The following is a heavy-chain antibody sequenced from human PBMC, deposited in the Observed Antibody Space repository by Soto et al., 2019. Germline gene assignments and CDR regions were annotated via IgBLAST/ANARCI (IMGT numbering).Heavy chain of an antibody. Sequence: GGSLRLSCAASGFTFSSYSMNWVRQAPGKGLEWVSYISSSSSTIYYADSVKGRFTISRDNAKNSLYLQMNSLRAEDTAVYYCARDEAVRLLWFGELFAYYFDYWGQGTLVTVAS. D-gene: IGHD3-10*01. V-gene: IGHV3-48*01. CDR1: GFTFSSYS. CDR3: ARDEAVRLLWFGELFAYYFDY. J-gene: IGHJ4*02. CDR2: ISSSSSTI.